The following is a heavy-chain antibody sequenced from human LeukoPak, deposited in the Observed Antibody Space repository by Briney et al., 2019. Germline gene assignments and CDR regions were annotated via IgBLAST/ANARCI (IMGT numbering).Heavy chain of an antibody. CDR3: ARDRLAVAGTELDY. CDR2: INAGNGNT. Sequence: GASVKVSCKASGYTFTSYAMHLVRQAPGQRPEGRGWINAGNGNTKYSQKFQGRVTITRDTSASTAYMELSSLRSEDTAVYYCARDRLAVAGTELDYWGQGTLVTVSS. J-gene: IGHJ4*02. V-gene: IGHV1-3*01. D-gene: IGHD6-19*01. CDR1: GYTFTSYA.